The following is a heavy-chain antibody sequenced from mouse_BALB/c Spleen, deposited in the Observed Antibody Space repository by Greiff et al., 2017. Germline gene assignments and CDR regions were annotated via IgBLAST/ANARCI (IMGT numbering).Heavy chain of an antibody. D-gene: IGHD1-3*01. Sequence: EVMLVESGGGLVQPGGSRKLSCAASGFTFSSFGMHWVRQAPEKGLEWVAYISSGSSTIYYADTVKGRFTISRDNPKNTLLLQMTSLRSEDTAMYYCAKGDNGADFDYWGQGTTLTVSS. CDR3: AKGDNGADFDY. V-gene: IGHV5-17*02. CDR1: GFTFSSFG. J-gene: IGHJ2*01. CDR2: ISSGSSTI.